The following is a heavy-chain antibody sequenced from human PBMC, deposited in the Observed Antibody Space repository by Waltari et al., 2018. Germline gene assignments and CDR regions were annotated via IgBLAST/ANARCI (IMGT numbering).Heavy chain of an antibody. D-gene: IGHD6-19*01. CDR1: GFKFSAYA. CDR3: AREGAEQWVVEDYGMDV. Sequence: EVQLVESGGGLVKQGGSLRLSCVASGFKFSAYAMNWVRQAPGKGLEWVSSIGSSSSFMDYADSGRGRFTVSRDNAKNTLYLQMDPLRAEDTAVYYCAREGAEQWVVEDYGMDVWGQGTTVTVSS. CDR2: IGSSSSFM. V-gene: IGHV3-21*02. J-gene: IGHJ6*02.